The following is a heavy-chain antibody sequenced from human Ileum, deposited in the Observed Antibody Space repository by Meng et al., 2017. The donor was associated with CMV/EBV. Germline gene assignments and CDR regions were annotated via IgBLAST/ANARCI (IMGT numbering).Heavy chain of an antibody. CDR1: GGSFGSSKW. Sequence: SLTCAVTGGSFGSSKWWSWVRQPPEKGLEWIGQIYDSGSTTYNPSLKSRVTISLDESKNEFSLKLNSVTAADTAVYYCARNGYYSLDYWSQGALVTVSS. V-gene: IGHV4-4*02. CDR2: IYDSGST. D-gene: IGHD3-22*01. CDR3: ARNGYYSLDY. J-gene: IGHJ4*02.